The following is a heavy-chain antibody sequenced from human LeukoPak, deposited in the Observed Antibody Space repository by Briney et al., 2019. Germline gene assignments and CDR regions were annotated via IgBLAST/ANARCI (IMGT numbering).Heavy chain of an antibody. V-gene: IGHV4-59*08. D-gene: IGHD3-22*01. CDR2: IYYTGIT. J-gene: IGHJ4*02. CDR3: ARHGPYSGYTYFDY. Sequence: PSETLSLTCTVSGGSISGNYWSWSRQSPGKGLEWIGFIYYTGITSYTPSLKSRVAFSVDPSKNQFSLKLTSVTAADTAVYYCARHGPYSGYTYFDYWGQGTLVTVSS. CDR1: GGSISGNY.